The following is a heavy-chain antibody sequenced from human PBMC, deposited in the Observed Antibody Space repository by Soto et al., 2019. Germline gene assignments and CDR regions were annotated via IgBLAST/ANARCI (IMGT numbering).Heavy chain of an antibody. CDR2: IWYDGSNK. Sequence: GVSLRLSCAASGFTFSSYGMHWVRQAPGKGLEWVAVIWYDGSNKYYADSVKGRFTISRDNSKNTLYLQMNSLRAEDTAVYYCARVSSSWPSGYYGMDVWGQGTTVTVSS. CDR1: GFTFSSYG. V-gene: IGHV3-33*01. J-gene: IGHJ6*02. CDR3: ARVSSSWPSGYYGMDV. D-gene: IGHD6-13*01.